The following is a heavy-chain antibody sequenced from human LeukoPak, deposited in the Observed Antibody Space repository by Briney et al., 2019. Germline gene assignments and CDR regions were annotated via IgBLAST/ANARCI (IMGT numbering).Heavy chain of an antibody. V-gene: IGHV3-30*04. J-gene: IGHJ4*02. CDR2: ISYDANDK. D-gene: IGHD3-22*01. CDR1: GFTFSNYA. CDR3: ARDVSVVVLSSTPTQIEY. Sequence: PGGSLRLSCAASGFTFSNYAMHCVRQAPGKGLEWVAVISYDANDKYYADSVKGRFTISRDNSKNTLYLQMNNLRAEDTAVYYCARDVSVVVLSSTPTQIEYWGQGTLVTVSS.